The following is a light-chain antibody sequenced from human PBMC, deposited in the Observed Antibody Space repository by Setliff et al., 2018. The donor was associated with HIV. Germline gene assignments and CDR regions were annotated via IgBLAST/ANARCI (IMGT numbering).Light chain of an antibody. J-gene: IGLJ1*01. Sequence: QSALTQPASVSGSPGQSITISSTGTSSDVGGYNYVSWYQQHPGKAPKLMIYEVSNRPSGVSNRFSGSKSGNTASLTISGLQAEDEADYYCSSYTSSSTQVFGTGTKVTVL. CDR3: SSYTSSSTQV. CDR2: EVS. V-gene: IGLV2-14*01. CDR1: SSDVGGYNY.